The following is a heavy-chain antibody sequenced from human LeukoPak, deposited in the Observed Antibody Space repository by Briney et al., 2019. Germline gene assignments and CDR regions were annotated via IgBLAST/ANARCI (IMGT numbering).Heavy chain of an antibody. D-gene: IGHD5-18*01. J-gene: IGHJ4*02. CDR1: GYTFTGYY. CDR2: INPNSGGT. Sequence: ASVKVSCKASGYTFTGYYMHWVRQAPGQGLEWMGWINPNSGGTNYAQKFQGRVTMTRDTSISTAYMELSRLRSDDTAVCYCARGIGSYGKYYFDYWGQGTLVTVSS. V-gene: IGHV1-2*02. CDR3: ARGIGSYGKYYFDY.